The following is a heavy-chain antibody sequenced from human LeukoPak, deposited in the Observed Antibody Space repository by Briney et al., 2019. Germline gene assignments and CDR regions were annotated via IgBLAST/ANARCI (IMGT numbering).Heavy chain of an antibody. CDR3: ARDKAVTTIFDY. D-gene: IGHD4-17*01. J-gene: IGHJ4*02. V-gene: IGHV4-61*02. CDR1: GGSISSGSYY. CDR2: IYTSGST. Sequence: PSETLSFTCTVSGGSISSGSYYWSWIRQPAGKGLEWIGRIYTSGSTNYNPSLKSRVTISVDTSKNQFSLKLSSVTAADTAVYYCARDKAVTTIFDYWGQGTLVTVSS.